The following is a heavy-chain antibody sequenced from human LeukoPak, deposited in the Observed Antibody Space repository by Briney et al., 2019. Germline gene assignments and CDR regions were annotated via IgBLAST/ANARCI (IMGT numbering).Heavy chain of an antibody. CDR1: GGSISSSSYY. V-gene: IGHV4-39*07. CDR3: ARGTPTSIAAAGTEEESLEVLYYFDY. J-gene: IGHJ4*02. CDR2: MNHSGST. D-gene: IGHD6-13*01. Sequence: SESLSLTCTVSGGSISSSSYYWGWIRQPPGKGLEWIGVMNHSGSTNYNPSLKSRVTISVDTSKNQFSLKLSSVTAADTAVYYCARGTPTSIAAAGTEEESLEVLYYFDYWGQGTLVTASS.